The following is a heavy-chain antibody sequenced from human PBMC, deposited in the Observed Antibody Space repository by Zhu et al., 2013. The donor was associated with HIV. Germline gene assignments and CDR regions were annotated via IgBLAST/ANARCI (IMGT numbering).Heavy chain of an antibody. Sequence: QVQLVQSGAEVQKPGASVKVSCKASGYHFPGYYIHWVRQAPGLGLEWMGWINTNYGDTHYPQSFKGRVTMTRDTSTSTAYMELTRLTSDDTAVYYCARGGGTIVVAVGSFDVWGQGTMISVSS. V-gene: IGHV1-2*02. CDR2: INTNYGDT. J-gene: IGHJ3*01. D-gene: IGHD2-15*01. CDR1: GYHFPGYY. CDR3: ARGGGTIVVAVGSFDV.